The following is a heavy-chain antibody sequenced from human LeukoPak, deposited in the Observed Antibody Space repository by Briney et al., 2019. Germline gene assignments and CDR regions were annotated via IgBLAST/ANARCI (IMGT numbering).Heavy chain of an antibody. Sequence: PSETLSLTCTVSGGSISSSSYYWGWIRQPPGKGLKWIGSIYYSGSTYYNPSLKSRVTISVDTSKNQFSLKLSSVTAADTAVYYCARASPEWVTYDYWGQGTLVAVSS. J-gene: IGHJ4*02. CDR3: ARASPEWVTYDY. CDR2: IYYSGST. D-gene: IGHD2-21*02. V-gene: IGHV4-39*07. CDR1: GGSISSSSYY.